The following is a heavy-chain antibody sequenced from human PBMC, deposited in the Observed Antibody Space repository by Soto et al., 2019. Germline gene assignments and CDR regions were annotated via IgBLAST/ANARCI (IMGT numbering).Heavy chain of an antibody. J-gene: IGHJ5*02. Sequence: GGSLRLSCAASGFTFRSFTMSWVRQAPGKGLEWVSTISSNSAYIYYTDALRGRFTISRDNAKNSLHLQMNSLRAEDTAVYYCTRDASRDSSARGWFDPWGPGTLVTVPQ. V-gene: IGHV3-21*01. D-gene: IGHD6-13*01. CDR2: ISSNSAYI. CDR3: TRDASRDSSARGWFDP. CDR1: GFTFRSFT.